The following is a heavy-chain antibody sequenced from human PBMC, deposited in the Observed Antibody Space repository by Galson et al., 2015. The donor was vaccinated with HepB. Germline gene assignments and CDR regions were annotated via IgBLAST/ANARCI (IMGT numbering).Heavy chain of an antibody. Sequence: SLRLSCAASGFTFSSYAMHWVRQAPGKGLEWVAVISYDGSNKYYADSVKGRFTISRDNSMNTLCLQMGSLRAEDMAVYYCATSMIVVASGAFDIWGQGTMVTVSS. CDR1: GFTFSSYA. CDR3: ATSMIVVASGAFDI. J-gene: IGHJ3*02. V-gene: IGHV3-30*14. D-gene: IGHD3-22*01. CDR2: ISYDGSNK.